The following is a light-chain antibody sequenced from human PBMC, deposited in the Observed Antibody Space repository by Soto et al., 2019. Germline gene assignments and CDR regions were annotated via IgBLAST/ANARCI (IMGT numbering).Light chain of an antibody. CDR1: SSDVGGYNF. J-gene: IGLJ2*01. Sequence: QSALTQPPSASGTPGQSVTISCTGTSSDVGGYNFVSWYQQHPGKAPKLLIYKVSKRPSGVPDRFSGSKSHNTASLTVSGLQAEDEADYYCSSFAGGNNLLFGGGTKLTVL. V-gene: IGLV2-8*01. CDR2: KVS. CDR3: SSFAGGNNLL.